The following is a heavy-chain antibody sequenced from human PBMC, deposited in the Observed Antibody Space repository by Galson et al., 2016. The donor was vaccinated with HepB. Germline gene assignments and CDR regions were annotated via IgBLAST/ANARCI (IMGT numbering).Heavy chain of an antibody. J-gene: IGHJ3*02. CDR2: IWYDGGNE. CDR3: ARHVMGATFPFDM. CDR1: GFSFSTHG. D-gene: IGHD1-26*01. Sequence: SLRLSCAASGFSFSTHGMHWVRQAPGKGLEWLAVIWYDGGNEYYADSVKGRFTISRDNSKNTLYLQMNSLRAEDTAVYYCARHVMGATFPFDMWGQGTMVTVSS. V-gene: IGHV3-33*01.